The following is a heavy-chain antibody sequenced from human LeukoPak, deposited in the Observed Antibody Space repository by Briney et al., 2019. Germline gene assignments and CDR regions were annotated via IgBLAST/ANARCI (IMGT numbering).Heavy chain of an antibody. CDR2: ISAYNGNT. J-gene: IGHJ4*02. V-gene: IGHV1-18*01. CDR1: GYTFTSYG. D-gene: IGHD3-16*01. Sequence: ASVKVSCKASGYTFTSYGISWVRQAPGQGLEWMGWISAYNGNTNYAQKLQGRVTMTTDTSTSTAYMELRSLRSDDTAVYYCARDWTGGRRRDYFDYWGQGTLVTVSS. CDR3: ARDWTGGRRRDYFDY.